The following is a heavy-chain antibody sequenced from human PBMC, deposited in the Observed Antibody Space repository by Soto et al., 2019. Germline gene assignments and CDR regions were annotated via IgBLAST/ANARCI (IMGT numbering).Heavy chain of an antibody. CDR2: ISSRSTTI. J-gene: IGHJ4*02. Sequence: GGSLRLSCAASGFTFSSYSTNWVRQAPGKGLEWVSYISSRSTTIYYADSVKGRFTISRDNAINSLYLQMNSLRAEDTAVYYCVRDRYCSSTSCHDSWGQGTLVTVSS. D-gene: IGHD2-2*01. CDR3: VRDRYCSSTSCHDS. V-gene: IGHV3-48*01. CDR1: GFTFSSYS.